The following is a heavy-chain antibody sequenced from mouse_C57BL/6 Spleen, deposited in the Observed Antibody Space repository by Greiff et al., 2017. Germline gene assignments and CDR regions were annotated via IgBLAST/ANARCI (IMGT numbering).Heavy chain of an antibody. J-gene: IGHJ2*01. Sequence: QVQLQQPGAELVRPGSSVKLSCKASGYTLTSYWMHWVKQRPIQGLEWIGNIDPSDNETHYNQKFKDKATLTVDKSSSTAYMQLSSLTSEDSAVYYCARGGTTVERFDYWGQGTTLTVSS. V-gene: IGHV1-52*01. CDR1: GYTLTSYW. CDR3: ARGGTTVERFDY. CDR2: IDPSDNET. D-gene: IGHD1-1*01.